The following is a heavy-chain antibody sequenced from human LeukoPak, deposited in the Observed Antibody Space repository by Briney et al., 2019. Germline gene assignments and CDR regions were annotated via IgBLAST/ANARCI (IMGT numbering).Heavy chain of an antibody. Sequence: GGSLRLSCAASGFTFSSYAMSWVRQAPGKGLEWVSAISGSGGSTSYADSVKGRFTISRDNSKNTLYLQLNSLRAEDTAVYYCAKGQSGSHFDYWGQGTLVTVSS. D-gene: IGHD1-26*01. V-gene: IGHV3-23*01. J-gene: IGHJ4*02. CDR2: ISGSGGST. CDR3: AKGQSGSHFDY. CDR1: GFTFSSYA.